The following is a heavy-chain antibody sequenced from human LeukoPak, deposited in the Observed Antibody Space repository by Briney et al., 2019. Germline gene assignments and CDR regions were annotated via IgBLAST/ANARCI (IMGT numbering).Heavy chain of an antibody. CDR2: ISDTGDRM. CDR1: GFTFSSYA. J-gene: IGHJ4*02. CDR3: AKSILYSSSSN. Sequence: PGGSLRLSCAASGFTFSSYAMSWVRQAPGKGLEWVSTISDTGDRMYYADSVKGRFTISRDNSKNTLYLQMNSLRAEDTAVYYCAKSILYSSSSNWGQGTLVTVSS. V-gene: IGHV3-23*01. D-gene: IGHD6-6*01.